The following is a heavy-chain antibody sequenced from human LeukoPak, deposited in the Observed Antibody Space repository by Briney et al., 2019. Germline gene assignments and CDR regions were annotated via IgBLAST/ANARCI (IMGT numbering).Heavy chain of an antibody. CDR1: GFTFSSYA. J-gene: IGHJ4*02. V-gene: IGHV3-30-3*01. Sequence: GGSLRLSCAASGFTFSSYAMYWVRQAPGKGLEWVAVISYDGSNKYYADSVKGRFTISRDNSKNTLYLQMNSLRAEDTAVYYCARDPLRREAYYFDYWGQGTLVTVSS. CDR3: ARDPLRREAYYFDY. CDR2: ISYDGSNK. D-gene: IGHD1-14*01.